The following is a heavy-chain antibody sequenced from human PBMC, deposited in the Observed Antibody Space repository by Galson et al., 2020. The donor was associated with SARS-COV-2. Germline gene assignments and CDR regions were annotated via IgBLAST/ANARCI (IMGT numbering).Heavy chain of an antibody. J-gene: IGHJ5*02. D-gene: IGHD6-13*01. CDR3: ARHNIGAVSIWVHLDWFDP. V-gene: IGHV4-39*01. CDR1: SGSISSSSYY. Sequence: SETLSLTCTVSSGSISSSSYYWGWIRQPPGKGLEWIGSVYYSGSTYYNPSLKSRVTISVDTSKNQFSLKLSSVTAADTAMYYCARHNIGAVSIWVHLDWFDPWGQGTLVTVPS. CDR2: VYYSGST.